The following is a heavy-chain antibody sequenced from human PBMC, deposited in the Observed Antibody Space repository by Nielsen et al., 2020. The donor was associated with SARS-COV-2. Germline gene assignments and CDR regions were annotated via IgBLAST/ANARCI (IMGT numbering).Heavy chain of an antibody. CDR2: IYSGGST. V-gene: IGHV3-53*01. D-gene: IGHD2-2*01. J-gene: IGHJ6*02. CDR3: ARDIVVVPAVGGYYYYGMDV. Sequence: WIRQPPGKGLEWVSVIYSGGSTYYADSVKGRFTISRDNSKNTLYLQMNSLRAEDTAVYYCARDIVVVPAVGGYYYYGMDVWGQGTTVTVSS.